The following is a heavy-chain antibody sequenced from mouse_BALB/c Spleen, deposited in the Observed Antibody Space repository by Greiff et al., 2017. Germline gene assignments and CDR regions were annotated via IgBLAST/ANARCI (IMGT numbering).Heavy chain of an antibody. Sequence: VQLQQSGPGLVKPSQSLSLTCSVTGYSITSGYYWNWIRQFPGNKLEWMGYISYDGSNNYNPSLKNRISITRDTSKNQFFLKLNSVTTEDTATYVCASPYDYDGFAYWGQGTLVTVCA. D-gene: IGHD2-4*01. J-gene: IGHJ3*01. V-gene: IGHV3-6*02. CDR1: GYSITSGYY. CDR2: ISYDGSN. CDR3: ASPYDYDGFAY.